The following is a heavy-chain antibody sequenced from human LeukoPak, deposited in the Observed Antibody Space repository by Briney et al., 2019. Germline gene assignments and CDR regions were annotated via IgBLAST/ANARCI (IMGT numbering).Heavy chain of an antibody. V-gene: IGHV4-39*01. J-gene: IGHJ4*02. CDR3: ARQGYSSGWSNYFDY. CDR1: GGSISSSNYY. D-gene: IGHD6-19*01. CDR2: IYYSGTT. Sequence: PSETLSLTCTVSGGSISSSNYYWGWIRQPPAKGLEWIGSIYYSGTTYYNPSLKSRVTLSVDTSNNQFSIRLSSVAAADTAVYYCARQGYSSGWSNYFDYWGQGTLVTVSS.